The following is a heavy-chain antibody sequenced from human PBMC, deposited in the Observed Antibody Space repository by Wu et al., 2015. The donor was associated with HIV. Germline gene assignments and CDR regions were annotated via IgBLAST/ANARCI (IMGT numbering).Heavy chain of an antibody. J-gene: IGHJ4*02. CDR3: ARASLELRYFDWLFYGYYFDY. D-gene: IGHD3-9*01. CDR1: DTPSPAT. CDR2: SQPSGGST. V-gene: IGHV1-46*01. Sequence: VQLCSXGSEVNEAXGRQVKVSSQGDLDTPSPATICTRVRQAPGQGLEWMGISQPSGGSTSYAQKFQGRVTMTRDTSTSTVYMELSSLRSEDTAVYYCARASLELRYFDWLFYGYYFDYWGQGNAGHRLL.